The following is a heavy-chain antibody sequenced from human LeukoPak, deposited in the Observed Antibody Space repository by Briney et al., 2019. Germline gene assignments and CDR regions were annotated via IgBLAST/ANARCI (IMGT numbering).Heavy chain of an antibody. Sequence: SETLSLTCAVYGGPFSGYYWSWIRQPPGKGLEWIGEINHSGSTNYNPSLKSRVTISVDTSKNQFSLKLSSVTAADTAVYYCARTRYCSSTSCHRKPYYYGMDVWGQGTTVTVSS. J-gene: IGHJ6*02. CDR2: INHSGST. D-gene: IGHD2-2*01. V-gene: IGHV4-34*01. CDR3: ARTRYCSSTSCHRKPYYYGMDV. CDR1: GGPFSGYY.